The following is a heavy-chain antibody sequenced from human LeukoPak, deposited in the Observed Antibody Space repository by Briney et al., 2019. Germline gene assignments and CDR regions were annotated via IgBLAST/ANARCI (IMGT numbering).Heavy chain of an antibody. CDR1: GFTFSSYS. J-gene: IGHJ6*03. CDR3: ARGPGYCSSTSCYGGYYYYYMDV. D-gene: IGHD2-2*01. CDR2: ISSSSSTI. Sequence: PGGSLRPSCAASGFTFSSYSMNWVRQAPGKGLEWVSYISSSSSTIYYADSAKGRFTISRDNAKNSLYLQMNSLRAEDTAVYYCARGPGYCSSTSCYGGYYYYYMDVWGKGTTVTVSS. V-gene: IGHV3-48*01.